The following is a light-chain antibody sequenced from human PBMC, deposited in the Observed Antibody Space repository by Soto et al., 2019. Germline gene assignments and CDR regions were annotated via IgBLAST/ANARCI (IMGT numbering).Light chain of an antibody. J-gene: IGLJ1*01. CDR3: SSFTSSSTLPYV. Sequence: QSALTQPASMSGSPGPSITISCTGTGSNVGGYNYVSWYQQHPGKAPKLMIYEVTNRPSGVSHRFSGSNSGNTASLTISGLQPEDEADYYCSSFTSSSTLPYVFGTGTKVTVL. V-gene: IGLV2-14*01. CDR1: GSNVGGYNY. CDR2: EVT.